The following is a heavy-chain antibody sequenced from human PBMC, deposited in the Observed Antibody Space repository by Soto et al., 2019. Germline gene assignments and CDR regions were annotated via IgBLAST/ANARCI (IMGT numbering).Heavy chain of an antibody. CDR1: GFTFSHYF. V-gene: IGHV3-11*01. J-gene: IGHJ4*02. CDR2: ISNSGSTT. CDR3: VREKYCSGGSCYSDY. D-gene: IGHD2-15*01. Sequence: QVQQMESGGGLAKPGGSLGLSCAASGFTFSHYFMTWIRQAPGKGLEWVSHISNSGSTTYYADSVKGRFTISRDNAKDSLSLQMNSLRAEDTAVYNCVREKYCSGGSCYSDYWGQGTLVTVSS.